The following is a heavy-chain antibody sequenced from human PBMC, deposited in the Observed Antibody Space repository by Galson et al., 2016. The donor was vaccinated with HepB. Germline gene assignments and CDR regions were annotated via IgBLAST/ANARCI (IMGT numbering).Heavy chain of an antibody. V-gene: IGHV4-61*01. CDR2: SYYSGST. CDR1: GGSVSSDSYY. J-gene: IGHJ6*02. CDR3: ARGGYSGYDWDV. D-gene: IGHD5-12*01. Sequence: LSLTFTVSGGSVSSDSYYWSWIRQPPGKGLEWFGFSYYSGSTNYNPPLKSRVTISVDTSKNQISLKLSSVTAADTAVYYCARGGYSGYDWDVWGQGTTVTVSS.